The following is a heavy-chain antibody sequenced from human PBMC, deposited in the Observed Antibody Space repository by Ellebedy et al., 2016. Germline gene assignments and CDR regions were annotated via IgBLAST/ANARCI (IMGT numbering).Heavy chain of an antibody. Sequence: GESLKISCAASGFTVSSNYMSWVRQAPGKGLEWVSVIYSGGSTYYADSVKGRFTISRDNSKNTLYLQMNSLRAEDTAVYYCVGYGDYSDYWGQGTLVTVSS. V-gene: IGHV3-53*01. J-gene: IGHJ4*02. CDR1: GFTVSSNY. D-gene: IGHD4-17*01. CDR3: VGYGDYSDY. CDR2: IYSGGST.